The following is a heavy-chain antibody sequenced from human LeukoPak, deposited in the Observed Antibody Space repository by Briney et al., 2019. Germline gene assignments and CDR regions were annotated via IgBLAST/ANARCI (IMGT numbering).Heavy chain of an antibody. CDR3: AKDKEGSGYYKPYDY. D-gene: IGHD3-22*01. J-gene: IGHJ4*02. Sequence: SVKVSCKASGGTFSSYAISWVRQAPGQGLEWMGGIIPIFGTANYAQKFQGRVTITADESTSTAYMELSSLRSEDTAVYYCAKDKEGSGYYKPYDYWGQGTLVTVSS. CDR1: GGTFSSYA. CDR2: IIPIFGTA. V-gene: IGHV1-69*13.